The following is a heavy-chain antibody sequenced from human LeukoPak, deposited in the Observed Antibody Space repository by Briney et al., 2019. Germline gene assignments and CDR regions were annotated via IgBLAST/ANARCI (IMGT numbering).Heavy chain of an antibody. Sequence: PSETLSLTCTVSGGSISSGIYYGSCIRQPAGKGLEGIGRIYTSGSTNYNPSLKSRVTISVDTSKNQFSLKLSSVTAADTAVYYCARLRYFDYYYYMDVWGKGTTVTISS. CDR1: GGSISSGIYY. J-gene: IGHJ6*03. CDR3: ARLRYFDYYYYMDV. V-gene: IGHV4-61*02. CDR2: IYTSGST. D-gene: IGHD3-9*01.